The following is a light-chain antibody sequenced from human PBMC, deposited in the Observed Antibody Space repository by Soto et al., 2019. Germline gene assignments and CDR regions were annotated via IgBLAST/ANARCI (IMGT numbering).Light chain of an antibody. V-gene: IGKV3-20*01. Sequence: EIVLTQSPGTLSLSPGERATLSCRASQSVSSNLAWYQQKPGQAPRLLIYGASSRATGIPDRFSGSGSGTDFTLTISRLEPEDFEVYYCQQYGSSPRTFGQGTKVDIK. CDR2: GAS. CDR1: QSVSSN. J-gene: IGKJ1*01. CDR3: QQYGSSPRT.